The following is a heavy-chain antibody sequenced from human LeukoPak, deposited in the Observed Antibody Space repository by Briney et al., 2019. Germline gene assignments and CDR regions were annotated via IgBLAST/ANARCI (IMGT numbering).Heavy chain of an antibody. CDR3: ARGMVRGVIISGY. Sequence: GGSLRLSCAASGFTVSSNYMNWVRQAPGKGLEWVSSISSSSSYIYYADSVKGRFTISRDNAKNSLYLQMNSLRAEDTAVYYCARGMVRGVIISGYWGQGTLVTVSS. V-gene: IGHV3-21*01. J-gene: IGHJ4*02. CDR1: GFTVSSNY. D-gene: IGHD3-10*01. CDR2: ISSSSSYI.